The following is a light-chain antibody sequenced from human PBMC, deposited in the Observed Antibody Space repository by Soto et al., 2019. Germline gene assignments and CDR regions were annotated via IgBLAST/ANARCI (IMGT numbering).Light chain of an antibody. V-gene: IGKV1-6*01. Sequence: AIHKTHSASSLSASVGDRVTITCRASQGIRNDLGWYQQKPGKAPKLLIYAASSLQSGVPSRFSGSGSGTDFTLTISSLQPEDFATYYCLQDYNYPLTFGGGTKVDIK. CDR2: AAS. CDR3: LQDYNYPLT. J-gene: IGKJ4*01. CDR1: QGIRND.